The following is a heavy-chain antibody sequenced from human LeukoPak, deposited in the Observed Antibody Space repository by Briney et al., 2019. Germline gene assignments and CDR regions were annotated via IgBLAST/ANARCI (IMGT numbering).Heavy chain of an antibody. D-gene: IGHD3-10*01. Sequence: GRSLRLSCAASGFTFSSYAMHWVRQAPGKGLEWVSAISGSGGSTYYADSVKGRFTISRDNSKNTLYLQMNSLRAEDTAVYYCAKSRDLWFGSFDYWGQGTLVTVSS. CDR1: GFTFSSYA. J-gene: IGHJ4*02. CDR2: ISGSGGST. V-gene: IGHV3-23*01. CDR3: AKSRDLWFGSFDY.